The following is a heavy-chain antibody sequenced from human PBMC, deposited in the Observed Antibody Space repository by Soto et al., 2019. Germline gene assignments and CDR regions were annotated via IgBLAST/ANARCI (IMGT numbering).Heavy chain of an antibody. V-gene: IGHV3-48*01. D-gene: IGHD1-26*01. J-gene: IGHJ5*02. CDR2: ISSSSSTI. CDR1: GFTFSSYS. CDR3: AREEGLLNWFDP. Sequence: EVQLVESGGGLVQPGGSLRLSCAASGFTFSSYSMNWVRQAPGKGLEWFSYISSSSSTIYYADSVKGRFTISRDNAKKSMYLPMNSLRAEDTAVYYCAREEGLLNWFDPWGQGTLVTVSS.